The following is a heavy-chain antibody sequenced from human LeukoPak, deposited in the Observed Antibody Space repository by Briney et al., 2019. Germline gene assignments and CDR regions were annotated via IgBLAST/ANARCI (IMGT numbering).Heavy chain of an antibody. CDR2: IYYSGST. J-gene: IGHJ3*02. CDR3: ASPILEWTGDAFDI. Sequence: ETLSLTCTVSGGSISSSSYYWGWIRQPPGKGLEWIGSIYYSGSTYYNPSLKSRVTISVDTSKNQFSLKLSSVTAADTAVYYCASPILEWTGDAFDIWGQGTMVTVSS. D-gene: IGHD3-3*01. CDR1: GGSISSSSYY. V-gene: IGHV4-39*01.